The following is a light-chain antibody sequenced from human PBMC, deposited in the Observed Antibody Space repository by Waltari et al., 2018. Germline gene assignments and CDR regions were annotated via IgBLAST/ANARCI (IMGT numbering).Light chain of an antibody. J-gene: IGKJ1*01. CDR1: QSIGTY. CDR3: QMNVRVPVT. CDR2: GAS. V-gene: IGKV3-20*01. Sequence: DIVLTQSPDTLSLSPGERAALSCRASQSIGTYLVWYQQKPGQAPRLLIFGASNRATGIPERVSGSGSGTDFSLTISRLEPEDFAVYDCQMNVRVPVTVGRGTRVEIK.